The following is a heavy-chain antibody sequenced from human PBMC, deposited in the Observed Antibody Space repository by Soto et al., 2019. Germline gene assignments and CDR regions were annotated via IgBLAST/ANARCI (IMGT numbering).Heavy chain of an antibody. Sequence: SETLSLTCTVSGGSISSGGYYWSWIRQHPGKGLGWIGEINHSGSTNYNPSLKSRVTISVDTSKNQFSLKLSSVTAADTAVYYCARRKGTVTKTVYYYGMDVWGQGTTVTVSS. CDR3: ARRKGTVTKTVYYYGMDV. J-gene: IGHJ6*02. V-gene: IGHV4-31*03. CDR1: GGSISSGGYY. D-gene: IGHD4-17*01. CDR2: INHSGST.